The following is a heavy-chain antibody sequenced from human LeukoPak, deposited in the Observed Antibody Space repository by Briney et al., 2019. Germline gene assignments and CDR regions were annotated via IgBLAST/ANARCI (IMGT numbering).Heavy chain of an antibody. CDR2: IYSGGST. Sequence: GSLRLSCAASGFTFSSYAMSWVRQAPGKGLEWVSVIYSGGSTYYADSVKGRFTISRDNSKNTLYLQMNSLRAEDTAVYYCARVRAVRGVDFDYWGQGTLVTVSS. V-gene: IGHV3-53*01. D-gene: IGHD3-10*01. CDR1: GFTFSSYA. CDR3: ARVRAVRGVDFDY. J-gene: IGHJ4*02.